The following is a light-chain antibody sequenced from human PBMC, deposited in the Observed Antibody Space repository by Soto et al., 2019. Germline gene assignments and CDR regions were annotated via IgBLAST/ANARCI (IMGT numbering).Light chain of an antibody. J-gene: IGLJ2*01. CDR3: SLSFGGTVV. V-gene: IGLV7-46*01. CDR1: TGGVTSGHW. Sequence: QAVVTQETSMTVSPGGTVTLTCGSSTGGVTSGHWPYWFQQKAGQAPRTLIYDATNKHSWTPARFSGSLLVGKAALTLSGAQPEDEAEYYCSLSFGGTVVFGGGTKVTV. CDR2: DAT.